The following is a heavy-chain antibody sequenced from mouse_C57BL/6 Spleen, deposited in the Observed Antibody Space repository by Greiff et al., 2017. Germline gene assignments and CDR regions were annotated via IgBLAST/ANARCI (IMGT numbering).Heavy chain of an antibody. D-gene: IGHD2-4*01. J-gene: IGHJ2*01. CDR1: GYSITSGYY. CDR2: ISYDGSN. CDR3: ARDYDYDVGHYFDY. Sequence: ESGPGLVKPSPSLSLTCSVTGYSITSGYYWNWIRQFPGNKLEWMGYISYDGSNNYNPSLKNRISLARDTSKNQFFLKLNAVTTEDTATYYCARDYDYDVGHYFDYWGQGTTLTVSS. V-gene: IGHV3-6*01.